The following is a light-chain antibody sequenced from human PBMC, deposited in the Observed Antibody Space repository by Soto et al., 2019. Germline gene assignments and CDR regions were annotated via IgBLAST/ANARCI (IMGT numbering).Light chain of an antibody. J-gene: IGKJ1*01. CDR1: QSISNL. Sequence: DIQMTPSPSTLSASVGDRVTITCRASQSISNLLAWYQQKPGKAPKLLIYDVSSLQSGVPSRFSGSGSETEFTLTISSLLPDDFATYYCQQYNRYWTFGQGTKVDIK. V-gene: IGKV1-5*01. CDR2: DVS. CDR3: QQYNRYWT.